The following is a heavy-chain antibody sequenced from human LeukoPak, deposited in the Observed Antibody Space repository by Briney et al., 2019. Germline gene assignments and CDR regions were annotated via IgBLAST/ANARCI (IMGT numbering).Heavy chain of an antibody. D-gene: IGHD4-17*01. V-gene: IGHV3-33*06. J-gene: IGHJ5*02. CDR1: GLTFSSYG. CDR2: IWYDGSNK. CDR3: AKDWLMTTRNWFDP. Sequence: GGSLRLSCAASGLTFSSYGMHWVRQAPGKGLEWVAVIWYDGSNKYYADSVKGRFTISRDNSKNTLYLQMNSLRAEDTAVYYCAKDWLMTTRNWFDPWGQGTLVTVSS.